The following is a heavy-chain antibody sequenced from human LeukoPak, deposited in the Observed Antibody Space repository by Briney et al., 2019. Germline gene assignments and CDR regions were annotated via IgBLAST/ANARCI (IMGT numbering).Heavy chain of an antibody. CDR1: GYSFTSYW. CDR3: ARHYNYYDRSGYRYYYYYMDV. J-gene: IGHJ6*03. Sequence: GESLKISCKGSGYSFTSYWIGWVRQMPGKGLEWMGIIYPGDSDTRYNPSFQGQVTISADKSISTAYLQWSSLKASDTAMYYCARHYNYYDRSGYRYYYYYMDVWGKGTTVTVSS. D-gene: IGHD3-22*01. CDR2: IYPGDSDT. V-gene: IGHV5-51*01.